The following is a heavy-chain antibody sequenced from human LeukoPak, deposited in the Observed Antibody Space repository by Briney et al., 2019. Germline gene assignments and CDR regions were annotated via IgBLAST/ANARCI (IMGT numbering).Heavy chain of an antibody. CDR3: AIVVGSSSWYPTDFDY. V-gene: IGHV3-21*01. J-gene: IGHJ4*02. D-gene: IGHD6-13*01. Sequence: GGSLRLSCAASGFTLTAYGMNWVRQAPGKGLEWVSSISSSSSYIYYADSVKGRFTISRDNAKNSLYLQMNSLRAEDTAVYYCAIVVGSSSWYPTDFDYWGQGTLVTVSS. CDR1: GFTLTAYG. CDR2: ISSSSSYI.